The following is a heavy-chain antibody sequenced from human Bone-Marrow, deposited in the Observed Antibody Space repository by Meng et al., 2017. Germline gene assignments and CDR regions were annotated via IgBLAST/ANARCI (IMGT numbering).Heavy chain of an antibody. Sequence: GGSLRLSCAASGFTFDDYAMHWVRQAPGKGLEWVSGISWNSGSIGYADSVKGRFTISRDNAKNSLYLQMNSLRAEDTAVYYCAREQYQLLTYYYGMDVWGQGTTVTVSS. CDR3: AREQYQLLTYYYGMDV. D-gene: IGHD2-2*01. V-gene: IGHV3-9*01. CDR1: GFTFDDYA. J-gene: IGHJ6*02. CDR2: ISWNSGSI.